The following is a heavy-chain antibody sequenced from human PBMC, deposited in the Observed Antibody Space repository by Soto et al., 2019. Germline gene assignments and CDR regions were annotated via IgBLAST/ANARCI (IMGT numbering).Heavy chain of an antibody. Sequence: QLLLQESGPGLVKPSETLSLTCTVTGDSISSSSYFWGWIRQPPGKGLEWIASIYYIGTTYYSPSLQSRVTISVDTSPDQFSMEVTSVPAADTAISYCARSGSWSFNTWGRGTLVTVSS. CDR2: IYYIGTT. CDR3: ARSGSWSFNT. D-gene: IGHD6-13*01. V-gene: IGHV4-39*01. CDR1: GDSISSSSYF. J-gene: IGHJ5*02.